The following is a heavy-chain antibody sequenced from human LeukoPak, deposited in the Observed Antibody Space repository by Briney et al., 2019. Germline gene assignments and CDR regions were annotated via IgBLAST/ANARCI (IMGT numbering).Heavy chain of an antibody. Sequence: GASVKVSCKASGYTFTGYYMHWVRQAPGQGLEWMGWINPNSGGTNYAQKFQGRVTMTRDTSISTAYMELSRLRSDDTAVYYCARGVDYDSSGYYYVWYFDYWGQGTLVTVSS. D-gene: IGHD3-22*01. CDR2: INPNSGGT. J-gene: IGHJ4*02. CDR1: GYTFTGYY. V-gene: IGHV1-2*02. CDR3: ARGVDYDSSGYYYVWYFDY.